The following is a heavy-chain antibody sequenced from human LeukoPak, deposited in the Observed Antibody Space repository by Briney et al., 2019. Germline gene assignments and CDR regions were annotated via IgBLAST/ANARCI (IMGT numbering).Heavy chain of an antibody. Sequence: PGGSLKLSCAPSGFTFSTHWMSWVRQAPEKGLEWVANINQDGSVKYYVDSVKGRFTISRDNARNSLYLQMDSLRAEDMAIYYCARIYSESYIDYWGQGTLVTVSS. CDR2: INQDGSVK. CDR1: GFTFSTHW. V-gene: IGHV3-7*01. D-gene: IGHD3-10*01. J-gene: IGHJ4*02. CDR3: ARIYSESYIDY.